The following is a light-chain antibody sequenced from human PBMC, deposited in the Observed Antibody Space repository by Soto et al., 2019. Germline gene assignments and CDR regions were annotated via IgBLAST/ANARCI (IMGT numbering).Light chain of an antibody. CDR2: GAS. V-gene: IGKV3-20*01. Sequence: EIVLMQSPGTLSLSPGERSTLSCMAIQNINRDYFAWYQQKPGQAPRLLIFGASTRATGIPDTLSGSGAGAYFNLTISRLEPADFGVYYCQQYGSSHTFGQGTRLEIK. CDR1: QNINRDY. J-gene: IGKJ5*01. CDR3: QQYGSSHT.